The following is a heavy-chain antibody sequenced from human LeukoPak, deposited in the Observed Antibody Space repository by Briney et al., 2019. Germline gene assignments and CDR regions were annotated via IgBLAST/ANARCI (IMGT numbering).Heavy chain of an antibody. V-gene: IGHV4-4*02. CDR3: SRENGAFSPFGY. J-gene: IGHJ4*02. CDR2: ISLSGLT. CDR1: GGSITSTNW. Sequence: PSETLSLTCGVSGGSITSTNWWSWVRQPPGQGLEWIGEISLSGLTNYNPSLKSRVTMALDKSKNHLSLNLTSVTAADTVVYYCSRENGAFSPFGYWGQGTLVTVPS. D-gene: IGHD2-8*01.